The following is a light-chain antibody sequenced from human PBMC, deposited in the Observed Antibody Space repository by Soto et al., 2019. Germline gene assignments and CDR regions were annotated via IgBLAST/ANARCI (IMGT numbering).Light chain of an antibody. CDR3: QSFDSSLSVVV. V-gene: IGLV1-40*01. Sequence: QSVLTQPPSVSGAPGQRITISCTGSSSNIGAGYAVLWYQHLPGTAPKLLIFDNNNRPSGVPDRFSRSKSGTSASLAITGLQAEDEADYYCQSFDSSLSVVVFGGGTQLTVL. CDR1: SSNIGAGYA. J-gene: IGLJ2*01. CDR2: DNN.